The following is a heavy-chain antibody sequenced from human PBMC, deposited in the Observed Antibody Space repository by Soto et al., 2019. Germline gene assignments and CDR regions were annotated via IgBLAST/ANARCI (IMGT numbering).Heavy chain of an antibody. J-gene: IGHJ3*02. V-gene: IGHV4-59*01. CDR1: GGSISSYY. CDR2: IYYSGST. Sequence: SETLSLTCAVSGGSISSYYWSWIRQPPGKGLEWIGYIYYSGSTNYNPSLKSRVTISVDTSKNQFSLKLSSVTAADTAVYYCARYNWGAMGAFDIWGQGTMVTVSS. D-gene: IGHD1-1*01. CDR3: ARYNWGAMGAFDI.